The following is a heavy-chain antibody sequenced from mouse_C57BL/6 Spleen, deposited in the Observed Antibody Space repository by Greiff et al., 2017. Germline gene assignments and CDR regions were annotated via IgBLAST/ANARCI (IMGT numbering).Heavy chain of an antibody. CDR1: GYTFTSYW. V-gene: IGHV1-53*01. CDR3: ASYYGSSPWFAY. CDR2: INPSNGGT. J-gene: IGHJ3*01. D-gene: IGHD1-1*01. Sequence: VQLQQSGTELVTPGASVKLSCKASGYTFTSYWMHWVKQRHGQGLEWIGNINPSNGGTNYNEKFKSKATLTVDKSSSTSYMQLSSLTSEDSAVYYCASYYGSSPWFAYWGQGTLVTVSA.